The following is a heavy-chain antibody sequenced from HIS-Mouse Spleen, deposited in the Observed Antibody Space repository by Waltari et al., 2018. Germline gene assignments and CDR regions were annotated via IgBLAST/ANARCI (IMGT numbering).Heavy chain of an antibody. CDR1: GFTFSSYR. CDR3: ARDLGNWFDP. Sequence: EVQLVESGGGLVQPGGSLRLSCAASGFTFSSYRMNWVRQAPGKGLEWVSYISSSSSTIYYADSVKGRFTISRDNAKNSLYLQMNSLRAEDTAVYYCARDLGNWFDPWGQGTLVTVSS. V-gene: IGHV3-48*01. CDR2: ISSSSSTI. J-gene: IGHJ5*02.